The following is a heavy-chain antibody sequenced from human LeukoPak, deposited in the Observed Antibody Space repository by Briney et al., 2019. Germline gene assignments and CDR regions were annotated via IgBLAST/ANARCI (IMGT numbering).Heavy chain of an antibody. CDR2: MNPNSGVT. CDR3: ARLERMDV. V-gene: IGHV1-8*01. CDR1: GYTFTSYD. J-gene: IGHJ6*04. Sequence: ASVKVSCKASGYTFTSYDINWVRQATGQGLEWMGWMNPNSGVTVYAQKFQGRVTMTRNTSVSTAYMELSGLRSDDTAVYDCARLERMDVWGRGTTVTVSS.